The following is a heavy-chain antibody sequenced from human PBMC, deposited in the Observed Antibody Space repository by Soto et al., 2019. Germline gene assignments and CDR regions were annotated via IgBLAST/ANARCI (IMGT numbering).Heavy chain of an antibody. D-gene: IGHD5-18*01. V-gene: IGHV3-74*01. Sequence: EVQLLESGGGLVQPGGTVTLSCAASGFTLSHYCRHWVRQVPGRGLVWVSRLNYDGSSTHYADSVKGRFTISRDNAKNTLYLQMSSRRADDTAIYYCVRSSSGCFDYWCQGTVVTVSS. CDR1: GFTLSHYC. CDR3: VRSSSGCFDY. J-gene: IGHJ4*02. CDR2: LNYDGSST.